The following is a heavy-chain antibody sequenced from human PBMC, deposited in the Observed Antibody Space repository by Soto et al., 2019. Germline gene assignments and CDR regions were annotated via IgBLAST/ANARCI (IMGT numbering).Heavy chain of an antibody. D-gene: IGHD3-22*01. V-gene: IGHV4-39*01. CDR3: ARQIYDSSGYYYAY. J-gene: IGHJ4*02. CDR2: IYSLGNT. Sequence: QMQLQESGPGLVKPSETLSLTCTVSGGSISGSSYYWGWIRQPPGQGLEWLGTIYSLGNTYYNPSLKSRVTISVDKSKSQLFLKLSSVTAPDTAVYYCARQIYDSSGYYYAYWGQGTLVTVSS. CDR1: GGSISGSSYY.